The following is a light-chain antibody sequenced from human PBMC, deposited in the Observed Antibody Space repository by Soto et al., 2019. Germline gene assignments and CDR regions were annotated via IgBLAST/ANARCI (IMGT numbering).Light chain of an antibody. V-gene: IGKV3-11*01. CDR1: QSVDTY. CDR2: DTS. CDR3: QQRRIWVS. J-gene: IGKJ5*01. Sequence: LTQSQAILSLSPVQRATLSCTARQSVDTYIAWYQQRPGQPPRLLIHDTSHRASGVTARFRGSGSGTDFTLTVASLGPEDFAVYFCQQRRIWVSVGRGTRLE.